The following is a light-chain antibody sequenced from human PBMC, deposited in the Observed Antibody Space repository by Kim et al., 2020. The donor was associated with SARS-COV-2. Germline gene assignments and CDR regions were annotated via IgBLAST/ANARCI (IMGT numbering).Light chain of an antibody. CDR3: CSYAGNYTFV. V-gene: IGLV2-11*01. CDR1: SSDVGDYNY. J-gene: IGLJ1*01. Sequence: QSALTQPRSVSGSPGQSVTISCTGTSSDVGDYNYVSWYQQHPGKAPQLMIYDVNKWPSGVPDRFSGSKSGNTASLTISGLQTEDEADYYCCSYAGNYTFVFGTGTKVTVL. CDR2: DVN.